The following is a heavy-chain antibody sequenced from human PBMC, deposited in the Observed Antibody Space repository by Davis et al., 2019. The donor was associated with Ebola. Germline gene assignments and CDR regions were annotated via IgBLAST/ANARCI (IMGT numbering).Heavy chain of an antibody. Sequence: MPSETLSLTCAVYGGSFSGYYWSWIRQPPGKGLEWIGEINHSGSTNYNPSLKSRVTISVDTSKNQFSLKLSSVTAADTAVYYCARGGYEQLGRELYYYYGMDVWGQGTTVTVSS. CDR2: INHSGST. CDR3: ARGGYEQLGRELYYYYGMDV. V-gene: IGHV4-34*01. CDR1: GGSFSGYY. D-gene: IGHD6-6*01. J-gene: IGHJ6*02.